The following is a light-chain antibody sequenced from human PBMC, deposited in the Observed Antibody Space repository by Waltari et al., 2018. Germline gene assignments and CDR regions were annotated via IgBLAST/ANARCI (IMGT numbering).Light chain of an antibody. CDR1: RRDIGVYNY. CDR3: SSYTTSTWRV. Sequence: QSALTQPASVSGSPGQSITLSCTGTRRDIGVYNYVSWYQQHPGKAPKLVIYDVSERPSGVSNRFSGSKSGNTASLTISGLQAEDEVDYYCSSYTTSTWRVFGGGTRLTVL. J-gene: IGLJ3*02. V-gene: IGLV2-14*01. CDR2: DVS.